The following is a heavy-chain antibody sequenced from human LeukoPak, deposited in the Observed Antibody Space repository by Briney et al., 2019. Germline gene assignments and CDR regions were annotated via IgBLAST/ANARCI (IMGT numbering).Heavy chain of an antibody. CDR3: AREMPDYGFDY. CDR2: IYYSGST. D-gene: IGHD4-17*01. CDR1: GGSFSSGGYC. V-gene: IGHV4-31*03. J-gene: IGHJ4*02. Sequence: SQTLSLTCTVSGGSFSSGGYCWSCLRQHPGTGLEWIGYIYYSGSTYYNPSLKSRVTISVDASKNQFSLKLSSVTAADTAVYYCAREMPDYGFDYWGQGTLVTVSS.